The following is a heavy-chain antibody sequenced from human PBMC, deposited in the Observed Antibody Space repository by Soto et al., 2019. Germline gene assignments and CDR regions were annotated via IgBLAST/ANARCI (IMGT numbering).Heavy chain of an antibody. CDR3: ARASLYGLDV. Sequence: SETLSLTCSVSGGSISSGDYYWSWIRQPPGKGLGEIGNIYYGGNTYYNPSLKSRLIIAVDTSKNQCSLKVGSVTAADTAVYYCARASLYGLDVWARGTTVTVSS. J-gene: IGHJ6*02. V-gene: IGHV4-30-4*01. CDR2: IYYGGNT. CDR1: GGSISSGDYY.